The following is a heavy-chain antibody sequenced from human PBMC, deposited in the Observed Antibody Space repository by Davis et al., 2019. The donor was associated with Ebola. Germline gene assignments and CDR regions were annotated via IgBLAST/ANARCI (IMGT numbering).Heavy chain of an antibody. V-gene: IGHV3-21*01. D-gene: IGHD6-13*01. CDR2: ISSSSSYI. Sequence: GESLKISCAASGFTFSSYSMNWVRQAPGKGLEWVSSISSSSSYIYYADSVKGRFTISRDNAKNSLYLQMNSLRAEDTAVYYCARIAAAGFYYYYGMDVWGQGTTVTVSS. J-gene: IGHJ6*02. CDR1: GFTFSSYS. CDR3: ARIAAAGFYYYYGMDV.